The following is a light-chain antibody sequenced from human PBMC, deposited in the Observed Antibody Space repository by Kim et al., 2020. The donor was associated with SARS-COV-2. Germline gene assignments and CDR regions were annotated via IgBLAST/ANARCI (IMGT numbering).Light chain of an antibody. V-gene: IGLV3-21*04. J-gene: IGLJ7*01. CDR3: QVWDTSTNRV. CDR2: YDT. CDR1: KIGSKS. Sequence: VGPRKTARITCGGDKIGSKSVHWYQQKPCQVAVVVIFYDTGRHSGVPERFSGSNSGDTDSLTTSWVEAGDEAYYYCQVWDTSTNRVFGGGTQLTVL.